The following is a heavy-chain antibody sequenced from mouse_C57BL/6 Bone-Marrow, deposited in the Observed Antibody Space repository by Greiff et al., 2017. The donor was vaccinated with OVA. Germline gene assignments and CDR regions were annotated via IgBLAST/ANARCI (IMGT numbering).Heavy chain of an antibody. J-gene: IGHJ4*01. CDR1: GYTFTDYY. Sequence: VQLQQSGPELVKPGASVKISCKASGYTFTDYYMNWVKQSHGKSLEWIGDINPNNGGTSYNQKFKGKATLTVDKSSSTAYMELRSLTSEDSAVYYCARSTITTVVAPYAMDYWGQGTSVTVSS. CDR3: ARSTITTVVAPYAMDY. CDR2: INPNNGGT. D-gene: IGHD1-1*01. V-gene: IGHV1-26*01.